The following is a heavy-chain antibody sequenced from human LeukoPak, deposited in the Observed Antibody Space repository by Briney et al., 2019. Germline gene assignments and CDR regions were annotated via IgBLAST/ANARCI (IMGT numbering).Heavy chain of an antibody. CDR1: GFTFSSYS. Sequence: AGGSLRLPCAASGFTFSSYSMNWVRQAPGKGLEWVSSISSSSTYIYYADSVKGRFTISRDNAKNSLYLQMNSLRAEDTAVYYCARGAVAGYFDYWGQGTLVTVSS. V-gene: IGHV3-21*01. CDR2: ISSSSTYI. D-gene: IGHD6-19*01. CDR3: ARGAVAGYFDY. J-gene: IGHJ4*02.